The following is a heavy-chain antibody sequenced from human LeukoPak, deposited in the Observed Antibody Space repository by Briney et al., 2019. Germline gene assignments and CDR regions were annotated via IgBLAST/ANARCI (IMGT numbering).Heavy chain of an antibody. J-gene: IGHJ4*02. CDR1: GYTFTSYY. CDR3: ARVGSAAATADY. V-gene: IGHV1-46*01. CDR2: INPRGGST. D-gene: IGHD6-25*01. Sequence: ASVKVSCKASGYTFTSYYLHWMRQAPGQGPEWMGIINPRGGSTDYAQKFQGRITMTSDTPTSTVYMELNSLRSDDTAVYFCARVGSAAATADYWGQGTLVTVSS.